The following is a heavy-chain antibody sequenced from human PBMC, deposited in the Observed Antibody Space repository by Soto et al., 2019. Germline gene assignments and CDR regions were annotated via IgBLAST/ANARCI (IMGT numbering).Heavy chain of an antibody. D-gene: IGHD6-19*01. J-gene: IGHJ6*02. CDR1: CFSIPGLK. CDR2: MYYRGNTKST. Sequence: SETRSLNYTFSCFSIPGLKWRWQWKPSRQGLEVIPYMYYRGNTKSTNYNPSLKSRVTISVDTSKNQLSLKLNSMTAADTAIYYCARAVFRNSSSTTNYYYGLNVWGQGTTVS. CDR3: ARAVFRNSSSTTNYYYGLNV. V-gene: IGHV4-59*08.